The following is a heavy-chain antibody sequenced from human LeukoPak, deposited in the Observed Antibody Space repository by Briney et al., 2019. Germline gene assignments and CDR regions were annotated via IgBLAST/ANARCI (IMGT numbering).Heavy chain of an antibody. CDR2: ISGSATGHIT. J-gene: IGHJ5*01. V-gene: IGHV3-23*01. CDR1: GLPFSTYG. Sequence: GGSLRLSCAASGLPFSTYGMSWVRQSPGKGLEWVSAISGSATGHITNYADSVKGRFTISRDNDKSTLYLQMNSLRVEDTAVYYCANHRSAFEFWGHGTLVTVSS. CDR3: ANHRSAFEF.